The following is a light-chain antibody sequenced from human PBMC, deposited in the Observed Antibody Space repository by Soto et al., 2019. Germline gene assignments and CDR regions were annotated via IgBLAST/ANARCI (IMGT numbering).Light chain of an antibody. CDR2: GAS. CDR1: RGVGVW. CDR3: QQYNSYSLWT. J-gene: IGKJ1*01. V-gene: IGKV1D-16*01. Sequence: DIQMTQSPSSVSASVGDTVTISCRASRGVGVWLGWYQQKPGKAPHLLIYGASGLQVGVPSRFSGSVSGADFTLTINSLQPDDFATYYCQQYNSYSLWTFGQGTKVDI.